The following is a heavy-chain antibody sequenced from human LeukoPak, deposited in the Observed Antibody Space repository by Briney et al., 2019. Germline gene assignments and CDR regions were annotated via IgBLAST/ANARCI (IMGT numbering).Heavy chain of an antibody. D-gene: IGHD2-2*01. CDR1: GGSISSYY. J-gene: IGHJ5*02. CDR2: IYYSGST. CDR3: ARDGRNCSNTYCYPWFDP. V-gene: IGHV4-59*01. Sequence: PSETLSLTCTVSGGSISSYYWSWIRQPPGKGLEWIGYIYYSGSTNYNPSLKSRVTISVDTSKNQFSLKLSSVTAADTAVYYCARDGRNCSNTYCYPWFDPWGQGILVTVAS.